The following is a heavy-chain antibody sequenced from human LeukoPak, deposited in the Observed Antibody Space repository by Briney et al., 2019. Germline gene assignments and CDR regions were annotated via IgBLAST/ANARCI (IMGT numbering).Heavy chain of an antibody. CDR2: IKSKTDGGTT. D-gene: IGHD2-2*01. CDR3: TADIVVVPTAIGYGMDV. CDR1: GFTFSNAW. J-gene: IGHJ6*02. Sequence: GGSLRLSCAASGFTFSNAWMSWVRQAPGKGLELVGRIKSKTDGGTTDYAAPVKGRFTISRDDSKNTLYLQMNSLKTEDTAVYYCTADIVVVPTAIGYGMDVWGQGTTVTVSS. V-gene: IGHV3-15*01.